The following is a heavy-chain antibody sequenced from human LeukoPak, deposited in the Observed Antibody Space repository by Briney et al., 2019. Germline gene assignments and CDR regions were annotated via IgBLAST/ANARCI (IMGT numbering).Heavy chain of an antibody. CDR2: IWYDGSNK. J-gene: IGHJ4*02. V-gene: IGHV3-33*01. D-gene: IGHD5-12*01. CDR1: GFTFSSYG. CDR3: ARDWISSGYGFNGGDY. Sequence: PGGSLRLSCAASGFTFSSYGMHWVRQAPGEGLEWVAVIWYDGSNKYYADSVKGRFTISRDNSKNTLYLQMNSLRAEDTAVYYCARDWISSGYGFNGGDYWGQGTLVTVSS.